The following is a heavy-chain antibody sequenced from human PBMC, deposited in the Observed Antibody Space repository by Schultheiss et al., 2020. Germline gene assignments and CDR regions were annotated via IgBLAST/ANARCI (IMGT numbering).Heavy chain of an antibody. Sequence: GGSLRLSCAASGFTFSSYGMHWVRQAPGKGLEWVAVISYDGSNKYYADSVKGRFTISRDNSKNTLYPQMNSLRAEDTAVYYCAKGITMNWFDPWGQGTLVTV. J-gene: IGHJ5*02. V-gene: IGHV3-30*18. CDR1: GFTFSSYG. CDR2: ISYDGSNK. CDR3: AKGITMNWFDP. D-gene: IGHD3-10*01.